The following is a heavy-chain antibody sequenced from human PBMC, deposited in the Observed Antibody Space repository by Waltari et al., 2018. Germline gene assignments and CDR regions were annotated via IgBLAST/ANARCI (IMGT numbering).Heavy chain of an antibody. CDR1: GASIFSGGYY. V-gene: IGHV4-31*03. J-gene: IGHJ5*02. D-gene: IGHD1-1*01. CDR2: IYYSGSGNT. Sequence: QVQLQESGPGLVKPSQTLSLPCTVPGASIFSGGYYWSWIRQYPGKGLEWIGYIYYSGSGNTYYNPSLKSRLTISADKSNNQFSLKLTSVTAADTAVYYCARRDATTENWFDPWGQGTLVTVSS. CDR3: ARRDATTENWFDP.